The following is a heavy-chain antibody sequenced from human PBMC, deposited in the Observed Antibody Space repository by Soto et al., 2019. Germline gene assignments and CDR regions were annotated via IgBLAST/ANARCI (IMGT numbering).Heavy chain of an antibody. CDR2: MNPNSGNT. D-gene: IGHD3-22*01. J-gene: IGHJ4*02. V-gene: IGHV1-8*01. Sequence: GASVKLSCKASGGTFTSYDINWVRQATGQGLEWMGWMNPNSGNTGYAQKFQGRVTMTRNTSISTAYMELSSLRSEDTAVYYCARVGYYYDSSGYYLSFDYWGQGTLVTVSS. CDR1: GGTFTSYD. CDR3: ARVGYYYDSSGYYLSFDY.